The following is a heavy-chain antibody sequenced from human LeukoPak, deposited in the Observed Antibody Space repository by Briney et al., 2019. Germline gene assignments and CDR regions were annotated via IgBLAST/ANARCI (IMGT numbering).Heavy chain of an antibody. CDR3: ARGRTVAFDP. D-gene: IGHD4-23*01. CDR1: GGSISSSRYY. CDR2: IYYSGST. V-gene: IGHV4-39*07. J-gene: IGHJ5*02. Sequence: PSETLSLTCTVSGGSISSSRYYWGWIRQPPGKGLEWIGSIYYSGSTYYNPSLKSRVTISVDTSKNQFSLKLSSVTAADTAVYYCARGRTVAFDPWGQGTLVTVSS.